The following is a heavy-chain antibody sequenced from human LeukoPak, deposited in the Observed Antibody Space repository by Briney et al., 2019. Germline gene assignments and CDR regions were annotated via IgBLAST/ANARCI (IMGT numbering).Heavy chain of an antibody. CDR3: ARENTMVRGDGGY. J-gene: IGHJ4*02. Sequence: SETLSLTCTVSGYSISSGYYWGWIRQPPGKGLEWIGSIYHSGSTYYNPSLKSRVTISVDTSKNQFSLKLSSVTAADTAVYYCARENTMVRGDGGYWGQGTLVTVSS. V-gene: IGHV4-38-2*02. CDR2: IYHSGST. D-gene: IGHD3-10*01. CDR1: GYSISSGYY.